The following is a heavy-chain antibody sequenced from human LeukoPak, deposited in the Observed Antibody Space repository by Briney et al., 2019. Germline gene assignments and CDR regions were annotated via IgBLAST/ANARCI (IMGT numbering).Heavy chain of an antibody. CDR3: AKGIAATYKQRFDY. Sequence: GRSLRLSCAASGFTFDDYAMHWVRQAPGKGLEWVSGISWNSGSIGYADSVKGRFTISRDNAKNSLYLQMNSLRAEDTALYYCAKGIAATYKQRFDYWGQGTLVTVSS. V-gene: IGHV3-9*01. CDR1: GFTFDDYA. D-gene: IGHD6-13*01. J-gene: IGHJ4*02. CDR2: ISWNSGSI.